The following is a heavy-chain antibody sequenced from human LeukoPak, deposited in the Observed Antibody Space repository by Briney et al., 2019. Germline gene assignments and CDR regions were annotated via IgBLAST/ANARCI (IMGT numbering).Heavy chain of an antibody. Sequence: ASVKVSCKASGYTFTSYGISWVRQAPGQGLEWMGGIIPIFGTANYAQKFQGRVTMTRNTSIRTAYMELSSLRSEDTAVYYCARKFLGSRGYYFDYWGQGTLVTVSS. CDR3: ARKFLGSRGYYFDY. D-gene: IGHD3-10*01. CDR1: GYTFTSYG. V-gene: IGHV1-8*02. J-gene: IGHJ4*02. CDR2: IIPIFGTA.